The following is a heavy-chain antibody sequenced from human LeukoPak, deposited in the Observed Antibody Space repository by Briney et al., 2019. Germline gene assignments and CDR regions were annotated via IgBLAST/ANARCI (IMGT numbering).Heavy chain of an antibody. D-gene: IGHD3-3*01. J-gene: IGHJ4*02. CDR1: GFTFSSYA. Sequence: GGSLRLSCAASGFTFSSYAMSWVRQAPGKGLEWVANVKYDGSEKYYVDSVNGRFTISRDNAKNLLYLQMNSLRAEDTAVYYCARAPREWLLGYYFDYWGQGTLVTVSS. CDR3: ARAPREWLLGYYFDY. CDR2: VKYDGSEK. V-gene: IGHV3-7*01.